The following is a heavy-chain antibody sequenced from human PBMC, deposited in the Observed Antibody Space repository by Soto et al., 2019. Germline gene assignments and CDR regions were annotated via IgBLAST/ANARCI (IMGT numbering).Heavy chain of an antibody. V-gene: IGHV1-69*13. CDR2: IIPIFGTA. Sequence: SVKVSCQASGGTFSSYAISWVRQAPGQGLEWMGGIIPIFGTANYAQKFQGRVTITADESTSTAYMELSSLRSEDTAVYYCARTDTAMVIGYYYYGMDVWGQGTTVTVSS. D-gene: IGHD5-18*01. CDR1: GGTFSSYA. J-gene: IGHJ6*02. CDR3: ARTDTAMVIGYYYYGMDV.